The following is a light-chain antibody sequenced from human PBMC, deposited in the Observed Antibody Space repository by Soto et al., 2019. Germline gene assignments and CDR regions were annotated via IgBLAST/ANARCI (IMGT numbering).Light chain of an antibody. CDR3: AAWDDSLNEYV. CDR2: SHS. J-gene: IGLJ1*01. V-gene: IGLV1-44*01. CDR1: SSNIGANP. Sequence: QSVLTQPPSASGTPGQRVTFSCSGSSSNIGANPVNWYQQLPGTAPKPLIYSHSQRPSGVPDRFSGSKSGTSASLAISGLQSEDEADYYCAAWDDSLNEYVFGTGTKVTVL.